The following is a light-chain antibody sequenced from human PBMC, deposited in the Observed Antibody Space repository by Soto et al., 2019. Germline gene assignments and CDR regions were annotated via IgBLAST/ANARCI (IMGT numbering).Light chain of an antibody. CDR2: DAS. V-gene: IGKV1-33*01. Sequence: IQITQAPSSLSASVGYRVSITCQASQDISNYLNWYQQKPVKAPKLLIYDASNLETGVPSRFSGSGSGKDFTFTISTLQPEDIATYYCKQYDNLQLTFPGGTKVDIX. J-gene: IGKJ4*01. CDR3: KQYDNLQLT. CDR1: QDISNY.